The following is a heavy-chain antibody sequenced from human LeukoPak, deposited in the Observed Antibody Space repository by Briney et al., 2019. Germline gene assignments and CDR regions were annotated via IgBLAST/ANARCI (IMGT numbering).Heavy chain of an antibody. CDR3: ARPLAPVMLKAFDI. D-gene: IGHD2-8*01. Sequence: GASVTVSCKASGYTFTSYYIHWVRQAPGQGLEWMGIINPSGGSTDYAQKFQGRVTVTRDTSTSTVYMELSSLRSEDTAIYYCARPLAPVMLKAFDIWGQGTMVTVSS. J-gene: IGHJ3*02. V-gene: IGHV1-46*01. CDR1: GYTFTSYY. CDR2: INPSGGST.